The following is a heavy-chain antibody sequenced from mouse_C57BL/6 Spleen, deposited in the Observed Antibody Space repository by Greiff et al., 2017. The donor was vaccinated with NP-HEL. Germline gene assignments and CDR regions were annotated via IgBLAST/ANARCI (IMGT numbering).Heavy chain of an antibody. Sequence: EVKLVESGGGLVKPGGSLKLSCAASGFTFSSYAMSWVRQTPEKRLEWVATISDGGSYTYYPDNVKGRFTISRDNAKNNLYLQMSHLKSEDTAMYYCAREREEGYYFDYWGQSTTLTVSS. CDR1: GFTFSSYA. V-gene: IGHV5-4*01. J-gene: IGHJ2*01. CDR2: ISDGGSYT. CDR3: AREREEGYYFDY.